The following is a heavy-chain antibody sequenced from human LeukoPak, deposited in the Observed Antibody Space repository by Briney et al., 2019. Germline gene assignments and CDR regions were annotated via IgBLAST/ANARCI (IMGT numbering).Heavy chain of an antibody. CDR1: GGSFSGYY. CDR3: ARVGLRYYYDSSGYSHWFDP. Sequence: PETLSLTCAVYGGSFSGYYWSWIRQPPGKGLEWIGEINHSGSTDYNPSLKSRVTISVDTSKNQFSLKLSSVTAADTAVYYCARVGLRYYYDSSGYSHWFDPWGQGTLVTVSS. CDR2: INHSGST. V-gene: IGHV4-34*01. D-gene: IGHD3-22*01. J-gene: IGHJ5*02.